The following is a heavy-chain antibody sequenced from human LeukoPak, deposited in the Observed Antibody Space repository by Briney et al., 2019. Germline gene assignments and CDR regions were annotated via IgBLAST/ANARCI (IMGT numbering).Heavy chain of an antibody. Sequence: GGSLRLSCAASGFTFSSYSMNWVRQAPGKGLEWVSSISSSSYIYYADSVKGRFTISRDNAKNSLYLQMNSLRAEDTAVYYCARDNYYYDSSGYYFAFDIWGQGTMVTVSS. V-gene: IGHV3-21*01. CDR2: ISSSSYI. J-gene: IGHJ3*02. D-gene: IGHD3-22*01. CDR3: ARDNYYYDSSGYYFAFDI. CDR1: GFTFSSYS.